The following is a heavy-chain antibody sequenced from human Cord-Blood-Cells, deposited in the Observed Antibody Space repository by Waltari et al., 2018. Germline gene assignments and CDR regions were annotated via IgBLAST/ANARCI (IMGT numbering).Heavy chain of an antibody. Sequence: QVQLQQWGAGLFKPSETLSLTCAVYGGSFSGYSWIWIRQPPGKGLEWIGEINHSGSTNYNPSLKSRVTISVDTSKNQFSLKLSSVTAADTAVYYCARGYRGGYYYYWGQGTLVTVSS. V-gene: IGHV4-34*01. D-gene: IGHD3-22*01. CDR3: ARGYRGGYYYY. CDR2: INHSGST. CDR1: GGSFSGYS. J-gene: IGHJ4*02.